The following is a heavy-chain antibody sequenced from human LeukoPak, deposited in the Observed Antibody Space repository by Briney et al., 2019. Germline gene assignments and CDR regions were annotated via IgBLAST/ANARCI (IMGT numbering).Heavy chain of an antibody. Sequence: GGSLRLSCAASGFTFSSYGMHWVRQAPGKGLEWVAVIWYDGSNKYYADSVKGRFTISRDNSKNTLYLQMNSLRAEDTAVYYCARTTVTTFYAFDIWGQGTMVTVSS. CDR1: GFTFSSYG. CDR3: ARTTVTTFYAFDI. D-gene: IGHD4-17*01. V-gene: IGHV3-33*01. CDR2: IWYDGSNK. J-gene: IGHJ3*02.